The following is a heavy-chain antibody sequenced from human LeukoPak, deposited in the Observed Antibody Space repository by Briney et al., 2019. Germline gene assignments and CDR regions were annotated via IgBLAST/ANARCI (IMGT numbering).Heavy chain of an antibody. Sequence: ASVKVSCKASGYTFTDFGISWVRQAPGQVLGWMGWSSAYNGNTNYAQKFQGRVTMTTDTSTSTAYMEVRSLRSDDTAVYYCTRDLGVDTTMFFFDYWGQGSLVTVSS. CDR2: SSAYNGNT. J-gene: IGHJ4*02. D-gene: IGHD5-18*01. CDR1: GYTFTDFG. CDR3: TRDLGVDTTMFFFDY. V-gene: IGHV1-18*01.